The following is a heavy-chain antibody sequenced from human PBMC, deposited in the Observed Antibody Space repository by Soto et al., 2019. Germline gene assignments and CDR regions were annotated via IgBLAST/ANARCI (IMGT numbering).Heavy chain of an antibody. Sequence: QVHLVQSGAEVKKPGASVKVSCQGSGYAFTTYGITWVRQAPGQGLEWMGWISAHNGNTNYAQKLQGRVTVTRDTATSTAYMALRSLRYVDTAVYYCARGRYGDYWGQGDLVTVSS. CDR3: ARGRYGDY. J-gene: IGHJ4*02. V-gene: IGHV1-18*01. D-gene: IGHD1-1*01. CDR2: ISAHNGNT. CDR1: GYAFTTYG.